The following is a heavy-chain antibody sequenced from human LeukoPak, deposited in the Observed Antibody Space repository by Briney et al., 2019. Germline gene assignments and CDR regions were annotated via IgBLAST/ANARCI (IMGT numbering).Heavy chain of an antibody. J-gene: IGHJ4*02. CDR3: ARDGTSFGFDY. D-gene: IGHD1-7*01. CDR2: INPSGGST. CDR1: GYTFTSYY. V-gene: IGHV1-46*01. Sequence: ASVKVSCKASGYTFTSYYMHWVRQAPGQGLEWMGIINPSGGSTSYAQKFQGGVTMTRDTSTSTVYMELSSLRSEDTAVYYCARDGTSFGFDYWGQGTLVTVSS.